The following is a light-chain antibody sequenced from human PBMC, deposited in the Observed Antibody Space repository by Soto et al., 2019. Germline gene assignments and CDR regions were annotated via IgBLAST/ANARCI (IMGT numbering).Light chain of an antibody. CDR2: GAS. V-gene: IGKV3-20*01. CDR3: QQFGNSVYT. Sequence: IVLTQSPGTLSLSPGERATISCRASQSVNTRYLAWYQHKPGQAPRLLIYGASGRAIGIPDRFSGGGSGTYFTLTISSLEPEDFAVYYCQQFGNSVYTFGQGTKLEIK. CDR1: QSVNTRY. J-gene: IGKJ2*01.